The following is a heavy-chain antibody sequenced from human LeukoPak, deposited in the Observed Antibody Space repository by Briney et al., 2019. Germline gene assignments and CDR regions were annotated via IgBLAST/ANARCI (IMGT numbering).Heavy chain of an antibody. V-gene: IGHV4-59*01. CDR3: AGRSARYFDA. CDR2: VFYSGPT. J-gene: IGHJ4*02. Sequence: SETLSLTCTVSGDSIDSYYWSWIRQPPGEGLQWIGYVFYSGPTNYDASLKSRVAISVDRSKNQFSLKLTSVSAADTAVYYCAGRSARYFDAWGQGTPVTVSS. D-gene: IGHD1-26*01. CDR1: GDSIDSYY.